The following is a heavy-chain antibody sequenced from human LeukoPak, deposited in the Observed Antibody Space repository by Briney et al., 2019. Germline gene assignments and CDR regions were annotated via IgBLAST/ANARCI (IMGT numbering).Heavy chain of an antibody. CDR2: ISAYNGNT. J-gene: IGHJ4*02. V-gene: IGHV1-18*01. Sequence: ASVKVSCKASGGTFSSYGISWVRQAPGQGLEWMGWISAYNGNTNYAQKLQGRVTMTTDTSTSTAYMELRSLRSDDTAVYYCARDLAVAGSLGYWGQGTLVTVSS. CDR1: GGTFSSYG. D-gene: IGHD6-19*01. CDR3: ARDLAVAGSLGY.